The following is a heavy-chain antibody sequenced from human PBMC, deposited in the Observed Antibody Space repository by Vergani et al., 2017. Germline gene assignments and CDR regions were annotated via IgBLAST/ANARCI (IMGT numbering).Heavy chain of an antibody. D-gene: IGHD4-23*01. CDR3: ASDYGGNLNAFDI. CDR2: IYYSGST. V-gene: IGHV4-59*01. CDR1: GSSIRSYY. Sequence: QVQLQESGPGLVKPSETLSLIFTVSGSSIRSYYWSWIRQPPGKGLEWIGYIYYSGSTNYKPSLKSRVTISVDTSKNQFSLKLSAVTAADTAVYYCASDYGGNLNAFDIWGEGTMVTGSS. J-gene: IGHJ3*02.